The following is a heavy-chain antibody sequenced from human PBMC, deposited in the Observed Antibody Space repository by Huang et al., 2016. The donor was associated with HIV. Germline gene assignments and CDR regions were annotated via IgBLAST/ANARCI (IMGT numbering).Heavy chain of an antibody. CDR1: GFTFEGYS. CDR3: AHLPEPTGPWADY. J-gene: IGHJ4*02. V-gene: IGHV3-9*01. D-gene: IGHD7-27*01. CDR2: GTGEMGGGGGDV. Sequence: EVRLVEFGGGLVQPGRSLRLSCAASGFTFEGYSMHWVRQGRGKCLGYVAGGTGEMGGGGGDVFYAQSVEGRFSISIDDTGNSLYLRMNSLGIEDTAFDYSAHLPEPTGPWADYWGQGTLVTVSS.